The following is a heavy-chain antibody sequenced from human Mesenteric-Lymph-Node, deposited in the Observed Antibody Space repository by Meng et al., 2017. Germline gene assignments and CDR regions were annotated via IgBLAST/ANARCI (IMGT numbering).Heavy chain of an antibody. Sequence: QVQLQESGQGLVKPSGTLSLTCAVSGGSISSSNWWSWVRQPPGKGLEWIGEIYHSGSTNYNPSLKSRVTISVDTSKNQFSLKLTSVTAADTAVYFCARTNYGDYNWFDPWGQGTLVTVSS. V-gene: IGHV4-4*02. CDR3: ARTNYGDYNWFDP. CDR1: GGSISSSNW. J-gene: IGHJ5*02. CDR2: IYHSGST. D-gene: IGHD4-17*01.